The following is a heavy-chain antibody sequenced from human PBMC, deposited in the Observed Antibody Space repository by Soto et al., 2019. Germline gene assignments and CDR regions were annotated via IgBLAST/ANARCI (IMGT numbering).Heavy chain of an antibody. CDR1: GGSFSGYY. V-gene: IGHV4-34*01. Sequence: QVQLQQWGAGLLKPSETLSLTCAVYGGSFSGYYWSWIRQPPGKGLEWIGEINHSGSTNYNPSLKSRVTISVSTSKNQFCLKVSSVAAADTAVYYCARGWYSSGWFVSGEFDYWGQGTLVTVSS. CDR3: ARGWYSSGWFVSGEFDY. D-gene: IGHD6-19*01. J-gene: IGHJ4*02. CDR2: INHSGST.